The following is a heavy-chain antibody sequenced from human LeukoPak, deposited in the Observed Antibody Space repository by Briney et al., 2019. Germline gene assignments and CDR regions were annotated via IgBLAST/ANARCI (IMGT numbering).Heavy chain of an antibody. V-gene: IGHV3-33*01. CDR2: IWYDGSNK. J-gene: IGHJ4*02. CDR3: ATDPYYGSGSYYLGY. D-gene: IGHD3-10*01. CDR1: GFTFSSYG. Sequence: GGSLRLSXAASGFTFSSYGMHWVCQAPGKGLEWVAVIWYDGSNKYYADSVKGRFTISRDNSKNTLYLQMNSLRAEDTAVYYCATDPYYGSGSYYLGYWGQGTLVTVSS.